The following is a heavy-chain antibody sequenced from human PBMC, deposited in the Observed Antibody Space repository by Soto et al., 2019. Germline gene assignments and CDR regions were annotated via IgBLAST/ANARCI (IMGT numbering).Heavy chain of an antibody. CDR3: TRVWAAADYYYYYGMDV. J-gene: IGHJ6*02. Sequence: GGSLRLSCAASGFTFSGSAMHWVRQASGKGLEWVGRIRSKANSYATAYAASVKGRFTISRDDSKNTAYLQMNSLKTEDTAVYYCTRVWAAADYYYYYGMDVWGQGTAVTVSS. V-gene: IGHV3-73*01. D-gene: IGHD6-13*01. CDR1: GFTFSGSA. CDR2: IRSKANSYAT.